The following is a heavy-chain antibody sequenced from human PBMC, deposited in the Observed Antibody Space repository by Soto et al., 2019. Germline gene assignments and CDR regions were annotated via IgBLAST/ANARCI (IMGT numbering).Heavy chain of an antibody. Sequence: SETLPLTCTFSGCSISSSSYYLGWIRKPPGKGLEWIGSIYYSGSIYYNPSLKSRVTISVDRSKNQFSLKLSSVTAADTAVYYCASGKKERRMADYYYGMDVWGQGTTVTVSS. J-gene: IGHJ6*02. CDR2: IYYSGSI. V-gene: IGHV4-39*01. CDR3: ASGKKERRMADYYYGMDV. D-gene: IGHD1-1*01. CDR1: GCSISSSSYY.